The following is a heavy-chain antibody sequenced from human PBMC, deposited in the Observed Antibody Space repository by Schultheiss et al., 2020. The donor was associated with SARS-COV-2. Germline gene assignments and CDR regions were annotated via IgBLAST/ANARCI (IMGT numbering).Heavy chain of an antibody. CDR1: GYSFTSYW. Sequence: GGSLRLSCKGSGYSFTSYWIGWVRQMPGKGLEWMGIIYPGDSDTRYSPSFQGQVTISADKSISTAFLQWSSLKASDTAMYYCARDLHYYDSSEGFDYWGQGTLVTVSS. J-gene: IGHJ4*02. CDR2: IYPGDSDT. V-gene: IGHV5-51*01. CDR3: ARDLHYYDSSEGFDY. D-gene: IGHD3-22*01.